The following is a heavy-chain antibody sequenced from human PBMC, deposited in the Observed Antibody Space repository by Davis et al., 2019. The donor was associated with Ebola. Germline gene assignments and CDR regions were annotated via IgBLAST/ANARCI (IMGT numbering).Heavy chain of an antibody. D-gene: IGHD3-10*01. CDR1: GGSVSSGSYY. V-gene: IGHV4-61*01. CDR3: ASARGPHAFDI. CDR2: IYYSGST. Sequence: PSETLSLTCTVSGGSVSSGSYYWSWIRQPPGKGLEWIGYIYYSGSTNYNPSLKSRVTISVDTSKNQFSLKLSSVTAADTAVYYCASARGPHAFDIWGQGTMVTVSS. J-gene: IGHJ3*02.